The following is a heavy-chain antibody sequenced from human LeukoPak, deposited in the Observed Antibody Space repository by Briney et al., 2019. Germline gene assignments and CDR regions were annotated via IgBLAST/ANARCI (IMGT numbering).Heavy chain of an antibody. CDR3: ARNRGDPSYFDY. CDR2: ISTSSSYI. J-gene: IGHJ4*02. CDR1: RFTFSSFW. Sequence: GGSLRLSCAASRFTFSSFWMHWVRQVPGKGLEWVSSISTSSSYIYYADSVKGRFTISRNNPKNSLYLQMNSLRAEDTAVYYCARNRGDPSYFDYWGQGTLVTVSS. D-gene: IGHD4-17*01. V-gene: IGHV3-21*01.